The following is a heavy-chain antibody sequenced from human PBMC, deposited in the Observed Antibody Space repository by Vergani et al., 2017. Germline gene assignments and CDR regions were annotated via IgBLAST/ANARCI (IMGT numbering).Heavy chain of an antibody. CDR3: ASRELTYYDFWSGYSDSYYYGMDV. CDR2: IYSGGSP. V-gene: IGHV3-66*01. J-gene: IGHJ6*02. CDR1: GFTVSSNY. D-gene: IGHD3-3*01. Sequence: EVQLVESGGGLVQPGGSLRLSCAASGFTVSSNYMSWVRQAPGKGLEWVSVIYSGGSPYYADSVKGRFTISRDNSKNTLYLQMNSLRAEDTAVYYCASRELTYYDFWSGYSDSYYYGMDVWGQGTTVTVSS.